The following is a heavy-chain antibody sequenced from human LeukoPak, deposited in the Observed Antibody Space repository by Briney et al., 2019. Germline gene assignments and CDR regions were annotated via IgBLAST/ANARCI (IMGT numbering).Heavy chain of an antibody. D-gene: IGHD2-8*01. J-gene: IGHJ3*02. V-gene: IGHV3-7*01. Sequence: GGSLRLSCAASGFTFSSYWMSWVRQAPGKGLAWVANIKQDGSAKYYMDSVKGRFTISRDNAKNSLYLQMNSLGVEDTAVYYCARVNPLMAPGAVDIWGQGTKVAVSS. CDR2: IKQDGSAK. CDR1: GFTFSSYW. CDR3: ARVNPLMAPGAVDI.